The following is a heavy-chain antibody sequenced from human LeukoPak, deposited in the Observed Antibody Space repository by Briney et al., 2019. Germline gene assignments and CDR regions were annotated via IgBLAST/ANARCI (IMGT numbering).Heavy chain of an antibody. Sequence: SETLSLTCAVYGGSFSGYYWSWIRQPPGKGLEWIGEINHSGSTNYNPSLKSRVTISVDTSKNQFSLKLSSVTAADTAVYYCARGRKQQLVRYYYYGMDLWGQGTTVTVSS. J-gene: IGHJ6*02. CDR3: ARGRKQQLVRYYYYGMDL. V-gene: IGHV4-34*01. CDR2: INHSGST. D-gene: IGHD6-13*01. CDR1: GGSFSGYY.